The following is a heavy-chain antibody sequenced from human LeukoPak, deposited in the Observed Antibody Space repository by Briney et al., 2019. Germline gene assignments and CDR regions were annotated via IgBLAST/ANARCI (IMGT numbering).Heavy chain of an antibody. Sequence: PGGSLRLSCAASGFTVSSNYMSWVRQAPGKGLEWVSVIYSGGSTYYADSVKGRFTISRDNSKNTLYLQMNNLRAEDTAVYYCARGANWNAIDYWGQGTLVTVSS. D-gene: IGHD1-1*01. J-gene: IGHJ4*02. V-gene: IGHV3-53*01. CDR1: GFTVSSNY. CDR2: IYSGGST. CDR3: ARGANWNAIDY.